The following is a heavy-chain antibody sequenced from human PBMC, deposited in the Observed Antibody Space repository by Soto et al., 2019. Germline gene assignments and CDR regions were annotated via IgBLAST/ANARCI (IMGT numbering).Heavy chain of an antibody. CDR1: GGSFRTYT. J-gene: IGHJ6*02. V-gene: IGHV1-69*13. CDR2: IIPIFGTV. Sequence: SVKVSCKASGGSFRTYTTSWVRQAPGQGLEWVGGIIPIFGTVNYAQKLRDRVTITADESTSTAYMELTNLRSEDTAGYYCTRDKGGNRLYYAMAVWGQGTTVTVSS. CDR3: TRDKGGNRLYYAMAV.